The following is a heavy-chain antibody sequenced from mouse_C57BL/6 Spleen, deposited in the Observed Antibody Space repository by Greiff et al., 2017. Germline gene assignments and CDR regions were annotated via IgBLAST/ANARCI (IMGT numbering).Heavy chain of an antibody. D-gene: IGHD1-1*01. CDR2: IYPGSGSI. CDR3: ARHGLYGSSYFWYFDV. J-gene: IGHJ1*03. V-gene: IGHV1-62-2*01. Sequence: VQLQQSGAELVKPGASVKLSCKASGYTFTEYTIHWVKQRSGQGLEWIGWIYPGSGSIKYNEKFKGKATLTADKSYSTVYMELSRLTSEDSAVYFGARHGLYGSSYFWYFDVWGTGTTVTVSS. CDR1: GYTFTEYT.